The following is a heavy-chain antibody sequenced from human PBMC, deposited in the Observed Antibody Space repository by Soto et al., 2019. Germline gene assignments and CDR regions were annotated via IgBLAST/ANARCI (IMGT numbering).Heavy chain of an antibody. CDR2: INPNIGKA. Sequence: VSVKVSCKSSGYAFTSYYINWVRQATGQGLEWMGWINPNIGKASYAQKFQGRVTMTGNTSTSTAYMELSSLRSEDTAVYYCARVSRGLLVRGDFDYWGQGTLVTVSS. CDR3: ARVSRGLLVRGDFDY. V-gene: IGHV1-8*01. J-gene: IGHJ4*02. CDR1: GYAFTSYY. D-gene: IGHD6-13*01.